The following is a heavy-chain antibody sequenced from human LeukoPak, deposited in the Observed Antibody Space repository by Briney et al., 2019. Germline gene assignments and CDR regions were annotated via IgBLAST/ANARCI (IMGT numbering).Heavy chain of an antibody. Sequence: GGSLRLSREGSGFSFSSYWMTWVRHLPGKGPEWVANIRQDESERYFADSVKGRFTISRDNAKNSLYVQMNNLRAEDTAVYYCARLRGLYSDTNRYQTALDCWGQGTLVTVSS. V-gene: IGHV3-7*01. D-gene: IGHD1-26*01. CDR3: ARLRGLYSDTNRYQTALDC. J-gene: IGHJ4*02. CDR2: IRQDESER. CDR1: GFSFSSYW.